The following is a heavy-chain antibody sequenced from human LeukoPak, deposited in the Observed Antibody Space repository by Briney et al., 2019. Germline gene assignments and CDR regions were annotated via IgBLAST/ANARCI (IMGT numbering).Heavy chain of an antibody. V-gene: IGHV3-21*01. CDR3: ARLQEDSSGYPDY. CDR2: ISSSSSYI. D-gene: IGHD3-22*01. Sequence: GGSLRLSCAASGFTFSSYSMNWVRQAPGKGLEWVSSISSSSSYIYYADSAKGRFTISRDNAKNSLYLQMNSLRAEDTAVYYCARLQEDSSGYPDYWGQGTLVTVSS. CDR1: GFTFSSYS. J-gene: IGHJ4*02.